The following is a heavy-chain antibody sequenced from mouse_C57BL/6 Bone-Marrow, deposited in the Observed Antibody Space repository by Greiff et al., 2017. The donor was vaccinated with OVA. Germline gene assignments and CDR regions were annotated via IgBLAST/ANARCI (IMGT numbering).Heavy chain of an antibody. CDR3: ARLGYYGVY. D-gene: IGHD1-1*01. V-gene: IGHV1-42*01. CDR1: GYSFTGYY. Sequence: DVQLQESGPELVKPGASVKISCKASGYSFTGYYMNWVKQSPEKSLEWIGEINPSTGGTTYNQKFKAKATLTVDKSSSTAYMQLKSLTSEDSAVYYCARLGYYGVYWGQGTTLTVSS. CDR2: INPSTGGT. J-gene: IGHJ2*01.